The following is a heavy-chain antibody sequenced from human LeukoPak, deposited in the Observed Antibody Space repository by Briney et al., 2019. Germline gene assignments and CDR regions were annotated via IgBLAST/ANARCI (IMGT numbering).Heavy chain of an antibody. D-gene: IGHD5-12*01. J-gene: IGHJ4*02. Sequence: SETLSLTCSVSNGSISSDYWSWIRQPPGKGLEWIGNVYYTEYTNYNPSFKSRVTISQDTSKNQFSLKLTSLTAADTAIYYCAGDMRRHGESGYGFDYWGQGIRVTVSS. CDR2: VYYTEYT. V-gene: IGHV4-59*01. CDR3: AGDMRRHGESGYGFDY. CDR1: NGSISSDY.